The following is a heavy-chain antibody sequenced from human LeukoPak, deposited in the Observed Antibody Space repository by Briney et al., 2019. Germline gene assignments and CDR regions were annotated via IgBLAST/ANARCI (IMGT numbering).Heavy chain of an antibody. D-gene: IGHD3-22*01. Sequence: GGSLRLSCAASGFTFSSYWMSWVRQAPGKGLEWVANIKQDGSGKYYVDSVKGRFTISRDNAKNSLYLQMNSLRAEDTAVYYCARDYGEYYYDSSGYYGGFDYWGQGTLVTVSS. CDR3: ARDYGEYYYDSSGYYGGFDY. CDR1: GFTFSSYW. V-gene: IGHV3-7*01. J-gene: IGHJ4*02. CDR2: IKQDGSGK.